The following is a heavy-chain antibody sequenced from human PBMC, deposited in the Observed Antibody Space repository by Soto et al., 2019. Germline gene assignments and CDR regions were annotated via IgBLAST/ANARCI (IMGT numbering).Heavy chain of an antibody. CDR1: GFTFSTYG. Sequence: QVQLVESGGGVVQPGRSLRLSCAASGFTFSTYGMHWVRQAPGKGLELVAVISYDGNNKDYADAVKGRFTISRDNSKNTLYLQMSSPRAADTVVYYCSKSVYNWNDGFFDYWGQGTLVTVSS. CDR2: ISYDGNNK. D-gene: IGHD1-1*01. J-gene: IGHJ4*02. CDR3: SKSVYNWNDGFFDY. V-gene: IGHV3-30*18.